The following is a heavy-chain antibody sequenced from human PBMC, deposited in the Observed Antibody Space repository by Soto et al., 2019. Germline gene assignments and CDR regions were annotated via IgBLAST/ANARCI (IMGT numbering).Heavy chain of an antibody. Sequence: QVQLQESGPGLVKPSETLSLTCTVSGGSLSNYYWSWTRQPPGKGLEWIGYIYYAGTTTYNPSLQSRVTISLDRSKNHFSLKLDSVTAADTAVYYCTRLGGYYQALDSWGQGTLVTVSS. CDR2: IYYAGTT. CDR3: TRLGGYYQALDS. V-gene: IGHV4-59*08. D-gene: IGHD3-22*01. CDR1: GGSLSNYY. J-gene: IGHJ4*02.